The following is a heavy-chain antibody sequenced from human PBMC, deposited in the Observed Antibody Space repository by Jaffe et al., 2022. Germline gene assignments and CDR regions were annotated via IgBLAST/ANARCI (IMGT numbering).Heavy chain of an antibody. CDR2: ISSSSSYI. J-gene: IGHJ4*02. CDR3: ARDPQPYYDFWSGYCDY. Sequence: EVQLVESGGGLVKPGGSLRLSCAASGFTFSSYSMNWVRQAPGKGLEWVSSISSSSSYIYYADSVKGRFTISRDNAKNSLYLQMNSLRAEDTAVYYCARDPQPYYDFWSGYCDYWGQGTLVTVSS. CDR1: GFTFSSYS. V-gene: IGHV3-21*01. D-gene: IGHD3-3*01.